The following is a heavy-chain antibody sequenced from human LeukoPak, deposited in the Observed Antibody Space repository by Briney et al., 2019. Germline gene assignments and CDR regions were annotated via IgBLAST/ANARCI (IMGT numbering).Heavy chain of an antibody. J-gene: IGHJ4*02. V-gene: IGHV3-30*04. CDR3: ARSLGLYSGYEWGYFDY. Sequence: GGSLRLSCAASGFTFSSYAMHWVRQAPGKGLEWVAVISYDGCNKYYADSVKGRFTISRDNSKNTLYLQMNSLRAEDTAVYYCARSLGLYSGYEWGYFDYWGQGTLVTVSS. CDR1: GFTFSSYA. CDR2: ISYDGCNK. D-gene: IGHD5-12*01.